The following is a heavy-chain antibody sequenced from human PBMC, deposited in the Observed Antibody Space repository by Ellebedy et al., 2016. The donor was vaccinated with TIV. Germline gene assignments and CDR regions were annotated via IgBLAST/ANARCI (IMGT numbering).Heavy chain of an antibody. V-gene: IGHV3-30*18. CDR2: ISYDGSNK. D-gene: IGHD6-19*01. CDR3: AKDQSGWYFGY. J-gene: IGHJ4*02. CDR1: GFTFSSYG. Sequence: GGSLRLSXAASGFTFSSYGMHWVRQAPGKGLEWVAVISYDGSNKYYADSVKGRFTISRDNSKNTLYLQMNSLRAEDTAVYYCAKDQSGWYFGYWGQGTLVTVSS.